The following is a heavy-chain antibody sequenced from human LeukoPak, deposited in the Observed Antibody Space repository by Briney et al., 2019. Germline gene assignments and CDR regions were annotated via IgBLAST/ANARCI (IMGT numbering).Heavy chain of an antibody. D-gene: IGHD3-10*01. V-gene: IGHV4-59*12. CDR3: ARDCLYYYGSGSYNDAFDI. CDR1: GGSISSYY. Sequence: SETLSLTCTVSGGSISSYYWSWIRQPPGKGLEWIGYIYYSGSTNYNPSLKSRVTISVDTSKNQFSLKLSSVTAADTAVYYCARDCLYYYGSGSYNDAFDIWGQGTMVTVSS. CDR2: IYYSGST. J-gene: IGHJ3*02.